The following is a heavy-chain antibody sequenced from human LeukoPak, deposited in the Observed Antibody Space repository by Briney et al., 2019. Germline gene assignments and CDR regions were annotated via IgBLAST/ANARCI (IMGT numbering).Heavy chain of an antibody. Sequence: GGSLRLSCAASGFTFNTYVMHWARQAPGKGLVWVARIDTDGKTTTYADSVKGRFTISRDNAKNMLYVQMNSLRAEDTAVYYCVRDKDGYNFWGQGTLVSVSS. D-gene: IGHD5-24*01. CDR1: GFTFNTYV. CDR3: VRDKDGYNF. J-gene: IGHJ4*02. V-gene: IGHV3-74*01. CDR2: IDTDGKTT.